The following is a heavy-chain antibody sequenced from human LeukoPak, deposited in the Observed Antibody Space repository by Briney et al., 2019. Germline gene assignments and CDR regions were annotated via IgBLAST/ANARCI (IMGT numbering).Heavy chain of an antibody. V-gene: IGHV3-15*01. CDR3: TTDGGSYYGSGSYTPVDYFDY. J-gene: IGHJ4*02. CDR2: IKSKTDGGTT. Sequence: GGSLRLSCAATGFAFSNAWMSWVRQAPGKGLEWVGRIKSKTDGGTTDYAAPVKGRFTISRDDSKNTLYLQMNSLKTEDTAVYYCTTDGGSYYGSGSYTPVDYFDYWGQGTLVTVSS. D-gene: IGHD3-10*01. CDR1: GFAFSNAW.